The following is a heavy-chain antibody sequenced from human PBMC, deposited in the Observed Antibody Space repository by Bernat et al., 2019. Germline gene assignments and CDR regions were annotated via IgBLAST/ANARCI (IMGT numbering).Heavy chain of an antibody. CDR1: GFTFINYG. CDR2: ISYDGKNK. J-gene: IGHJ4*02. D-gene: IGHD1-26*01. V-gene: IGHV3-30*18. CDR3: AKERHIGGSTSPDY. Sequence: QVQLVESGGGVVQPGMSLRLSCAASGFTFINYGIHWVRQAPGKGLEWVAVISYDGKNKYYVDTVKGRVSNTSDKSKDMVFLQMNDLGAEDTAVYYCAKERHIGGSTSPDYWGQGTLVTVSS.